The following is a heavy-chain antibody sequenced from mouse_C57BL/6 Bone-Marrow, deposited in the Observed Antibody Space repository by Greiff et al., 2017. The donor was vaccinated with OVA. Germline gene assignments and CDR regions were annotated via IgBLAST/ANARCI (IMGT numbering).Heavy chain of an antibody. V-gene: IGHV5-17*01. CDR1: GFTFIDYG. Sequence: EVNVVESGGGLVKPGGSLKLSCAASGFTFIDYGMHWVRQAPEKGLEWVAYISSGSSTIYYADTVKGRFTISRDNAKNTLFLQMTSLRSEDTAMYYCAREFDYDVDAMDYWGQGTSVTVSS. D-gene: IGHD2-4*01. CDR2: ISSGSSTI. CDR3: AREFDYDVDAMDY. J-gene: IGHJ4*01.